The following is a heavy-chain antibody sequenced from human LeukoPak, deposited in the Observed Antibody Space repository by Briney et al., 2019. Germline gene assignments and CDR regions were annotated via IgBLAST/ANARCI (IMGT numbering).Heavy chain of an antibody. CDR3: AKDQGVGIVVVPAASNFDY. J-gene: IGHJ4*02. CDR2: ISGSGGST. V-gene: IGHV3-23*01. D-gene: IGHD2-2*01. CDR1: GFTFSSYA. Sequence: LGGSLRLSCAASGFTFSSYAMSWVRQAPGKGLEWVSAISGSGGSTYYADSVKGRFTISRDNSKNTLYLQMNSLRAEDTAVYYCAKDQGVGIVVVPAASNFDYWGQGTLVTVSS.